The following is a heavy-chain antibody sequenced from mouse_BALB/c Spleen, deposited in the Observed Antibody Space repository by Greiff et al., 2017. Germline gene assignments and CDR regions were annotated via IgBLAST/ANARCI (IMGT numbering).Heavy chain of an antibody. Sequence: QVQLQQSGPELVKPGASVKISCKASGYAFSSSWMNWVKQRPGQGLEWIGRIYPGDGDTNYNGKFKGKATLTADKSSSTAYMQLSSLTSVDSAVYFCARGGYRYDAGDYFDYWGQGTTLTVSS. J-gene: IGHJ2*01. CDR3: ARGGYRYDAGDYFDY. CDR2: IYPGDGDT. V-gene: IGHV1-82*01. D-gene: IGHD2-14*01. CDR1: GYAFSSSW.